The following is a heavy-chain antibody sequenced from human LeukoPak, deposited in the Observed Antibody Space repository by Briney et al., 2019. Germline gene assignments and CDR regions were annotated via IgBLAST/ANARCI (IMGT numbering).Heavy chain of an antibody. CDR1: GGTFSSYA. V-gene: IGHV1-69*13. CDR3: ARGNSVLMVYAPGY. Sequence: SVKVSCKGSGGTFSSYAISWVRQAPGQGLERRGGIITIFGTENYAQKLQGRVTITEDESTSTAYMELSSLRSEDTAVYYCARGNSVLMVYAPGYWGQGTLVTVSS. CDR2: IITIFGTE. J-gene: IGHJ4*02. D-gene: IGHD2-8*01.